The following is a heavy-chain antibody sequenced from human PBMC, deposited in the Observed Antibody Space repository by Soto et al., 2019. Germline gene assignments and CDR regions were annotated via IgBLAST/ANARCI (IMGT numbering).Heavy chain of an antibody. V-gene: IGHV3-21*01. J-gene: IGHJ4*02. D-gene: IGHD3-10*01. CDR2: ISSSSSYI. Sequence: EVQLVESGGGLVKPGGSLRLSCAASGFTFSSYSMNWVRQAPGKGLEWVSSISSSSSYIYYADSVKGRFTISRDNAKNSLYLQMNSLRAEATAVYYCARDIRRGVRGVFDYWGQGTLVTVSS. CDR1: GFTFSSYS. CDR3: ARDIRRGVRGVFDY.